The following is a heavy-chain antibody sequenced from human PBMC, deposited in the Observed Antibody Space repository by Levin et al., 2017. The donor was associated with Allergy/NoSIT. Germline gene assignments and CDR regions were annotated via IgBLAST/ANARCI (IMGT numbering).Heavy chain of an antibody. Sequence: GGSLRLSCAASGFTFSSYSMNWVRQAPGKGLEWVSSISSSSSYIYYADSVKGRFTISRDNAKNSLYLQMNSLRAEDTAVYYCARGPVGSEQWLVYYYYYGMDVWGQGTTVTVSS. J-gene: IGHJ6*02. CDR2: ISSSSSYI. D-gene: IGHD6-19*01. CDR1: GFTFSSYS. V-gene: IGHV3-21*01. CDR3: ARGPVGSEQWLVYYYYYGMDV.